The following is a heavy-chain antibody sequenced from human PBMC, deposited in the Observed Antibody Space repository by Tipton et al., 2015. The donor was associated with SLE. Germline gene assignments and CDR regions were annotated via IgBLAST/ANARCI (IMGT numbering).Heavy chain of an antibody. CDR3: ARGTPASDIVVVPAAIRAFDI. CDR1: GYTFTSYY. J-gene: IGHJ3*02. V-gene: IGHV1-46*01. Sequence: QSGPEVKKPGASVKVSCKASGYTFTSYYMHWVRQAPGQGLEWMGIINPSGGSTSYAQKFQGRVTMTRDTSTSTVYMELSSLRSEDTAVYYCARGTPASDIVVVPAAIRAFDIWGQGTMVTVSS. D-gene: IGHD2-2*01. CDR2: INPSGGST.